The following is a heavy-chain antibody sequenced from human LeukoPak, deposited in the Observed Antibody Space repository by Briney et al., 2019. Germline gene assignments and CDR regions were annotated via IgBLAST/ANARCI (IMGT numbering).Heavy chain of an antibody. CDR2: IRSKANSYAT. CDR3: TRSDAYYYGSGTPWEAYYYYGMDV. Sequence: PGGSLRLSCAASGFTFSGSAMHWVRQASGKGLEWVGRIRSKANSYATAYAASVKGRFTISRDDSKNTAYLQMNSLKTEDTAVYYCTRSDAYYYGSGTPWEAYYYYGMDVWGRGTTVTVSS. CDR1: GFTFSGSA. V-gene: IGHV3-73*01. J-gene: IGHJ6*02. D-gene: IGHD3-10*01.